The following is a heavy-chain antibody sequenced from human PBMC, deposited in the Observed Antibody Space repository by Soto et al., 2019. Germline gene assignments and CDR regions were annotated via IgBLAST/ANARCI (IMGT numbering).Heavy chain of an antibody. V-gene: IGHV3-30-3*01. CDR1: GFTFSSYA. Sequence: PGGSLRLSCAASGFTFSSYAMHWVRQAPGKGLEWAAVISYDGSNKYYADSVKGRFTISRDNSKNTLYLQMNSLRAEDTAVYYCARDGVYYYDSSGYGYAFDIWGQGTMVTVSS. J-gene: IGHJ3*02. CDR3: ARDGVYYYDSSGYGYAFDI. CDR2: ISYDGSNK. D-gene: IGHD3-22*01.